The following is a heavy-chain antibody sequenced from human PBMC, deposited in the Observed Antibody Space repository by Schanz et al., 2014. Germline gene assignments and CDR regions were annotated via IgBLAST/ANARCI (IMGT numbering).Heavy chain of an antibody. Sequence: QVQLVQSGDEVKKPGASVKVSCKTSGYTFSDYGITWVRQAPGQGLQWMGWISPYTGNTNYAQTLQGRITLTTDTATSTAYMELRSLRSDDTALYYCARAKRFGDMDVWGQGTTVTVSS. V-gene: IGHV1-18*01. J-gene: IGHJ6*02. CDR3: ARAKRFGDMDV. D-gene: IGHD3-10*01. CDR2: ISPYTGNT. CDR1: GYTFSDYG.